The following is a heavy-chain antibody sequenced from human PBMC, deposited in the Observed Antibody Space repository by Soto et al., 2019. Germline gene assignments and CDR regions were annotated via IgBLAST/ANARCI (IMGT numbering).Heavy chain of an antibody. D-gene: IGHD1-26*01. V-gene: IGHV3-30-3*01. CDR1: GFTFSSYV. CDR2: ISHDGNNK. Sequence: QVQLVESGGGVVQPGRSLRLSCAASGFTFSSYVMHWVRQTPGRGLEWVAFISHDGNNKYYADSVKGRFTISRDNSENTQYLQMDSLRAEDTAVYYCARDDEGGSDCDLGYWGQGTLVTVSS. CDR3: ARDDEGGSDCDLGY. J-gene: IGHJ4*02.